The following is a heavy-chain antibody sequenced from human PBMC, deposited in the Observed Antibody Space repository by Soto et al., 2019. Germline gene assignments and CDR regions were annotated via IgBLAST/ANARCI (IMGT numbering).Heavy chain of an antibody. CDR3: ASLRFLEWFGGDTYYYYMDV. CDR1: VDSVSSNSAA. D-gene: IGHD3-3*01. Sequence: SQTLSLTFAISVDSVSSNSAAWNWIRPSPSRGLEWLGRTYYRSKWYNDYAVSVKSRITINPDTSKNQFSLQLNSVTPEDTAVYYCASLRFLEWFGGDTYYYYMDVWGKGTTVTVSS. V-gene: IGHV6-1*01. CDR2: TYYRSKWYN. J-gene: IGHJ6*03.